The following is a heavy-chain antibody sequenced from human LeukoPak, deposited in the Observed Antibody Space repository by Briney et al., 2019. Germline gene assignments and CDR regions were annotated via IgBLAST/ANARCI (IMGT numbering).Heavy chain of an antibody. V-gene: IGHV4-59*08. J-gene: IGHJ4*02. CDR2: ISYTGST. CDR1: GGSINSDH. CDR3: ASVRGLGVIPPYLDH. Sequence: TSETLSLTCTVSGGSINSDHWSWIRQPPGKGLEWIGCISYTGSTHYNPSLKSRVTILVDTSKNHFSLKLSSVTAADTAVYYCASVRGLGVIPPYLDHLGQGTLVTVSS. D-gene: IGHD3-16*02.